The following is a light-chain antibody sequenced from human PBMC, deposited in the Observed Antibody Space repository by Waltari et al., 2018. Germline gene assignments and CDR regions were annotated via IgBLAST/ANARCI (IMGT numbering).Light chain of an antibody. Sequence: EIVLTQSPPTLSLSPGERATLSCRASQSVSSYLAWYQQKPGQAPRLLIYDTSTRATGIPARFSGSGSGTDFTLTLSSLEPEDFAVYYCQQRSNWPPYTFGQGTKLEIK. J-gene: IGKJ2*01. CDR1: QSVSSY. CDR2: DTS. CDR3: QQRSNWPPYT. V-gene: IGKV3-11*01.